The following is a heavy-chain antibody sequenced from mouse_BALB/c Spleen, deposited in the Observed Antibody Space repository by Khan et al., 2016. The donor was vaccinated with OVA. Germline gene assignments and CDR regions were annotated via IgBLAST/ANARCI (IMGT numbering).Heavy chain of an antibody. V-gene: IGHV3-2*02. CDR3: ASGLGRYYAMDY. D-gene: IGHD4-1*01. Sequence: EVKLLESGPGLVKPSQSLSLTCTVTGYSITSDYAWNWIRQFPGNKLEWMGYISYSDTTTYNPSLKSRISITRDTSKNQFFLHLNSVTTEDTATYYCASGLGRYYAMDYWGQGTSVTVSS. J-gene: IGHJ4*01. CDR2: ISYSDTT. CDR1: GYSITSDYA.